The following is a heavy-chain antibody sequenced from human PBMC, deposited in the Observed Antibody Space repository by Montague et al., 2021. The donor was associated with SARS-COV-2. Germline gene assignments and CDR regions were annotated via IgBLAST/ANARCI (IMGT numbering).Heavy chain of an antibody. CDR1: GDSVSSNSAA. V-gene: IGHV6-1*01. Sequence: CAISGDSVSSNSAAWNWIRQSPSRGLEWLGRTYYRSKWYNDYAVSVKSRITINPDTSKNQFSLQLNSVTPEDTAVYYCARPPLGYDLVYYYYVMTSGAKGPRSPSP. CDR2: TYYRSKWYN. J-gene: IGHJ6*02. D-gene: IGHD5-12*01. CDR3: ARPPLGYDLVYYYYVMTS.